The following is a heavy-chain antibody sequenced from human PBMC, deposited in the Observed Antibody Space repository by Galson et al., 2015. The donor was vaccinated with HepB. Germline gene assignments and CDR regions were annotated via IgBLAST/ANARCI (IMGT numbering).Heavy chain of an antibody. D-gene: IGHD6-19*01. CDR3: AKDIAVSAYLYYYGMGV. V-gene: IGHV3-30*18. CDR2: ISHDGTNK. CDR1: GFTFSSYG. J-gene: IGHJ6*02. Sequence: SLRLSCAASGFTFSSYGMHWVRQAPGKGLEWVAVISHDGTNKYYGDSVKGRFTISRDNSKNTLYSQMDSLRAEDTAVYYCAKDIAVSAYLYYYGMGVWGQGTTVTVSS.